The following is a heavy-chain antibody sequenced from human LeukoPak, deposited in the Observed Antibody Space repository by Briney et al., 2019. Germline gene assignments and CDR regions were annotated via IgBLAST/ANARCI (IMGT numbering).Heavy chain of an antibody. CDR2: INTNTGNP. V-gene: IGHV7-4-1*02. Sequence: ASVKVSCKASGYSFTAYYMHWVRQAPGQGLEWMGWINTNTGNPTYAQGFTGRFVFSLDTSVSTAYLQISSLKAEDTAVYYCARDPPGIAAAGTEFDYWGQGTLVTVSS. CDR3: ARDPPGIAAAGTEFDY. CDR1: GYSFTAYY. D-gene: IGHD6-13*01. J-gene: IGHJ4*02.